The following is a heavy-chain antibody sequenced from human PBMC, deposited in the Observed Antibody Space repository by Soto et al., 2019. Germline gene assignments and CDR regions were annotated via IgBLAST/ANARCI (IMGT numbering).Heavy chain of an antibody. D-gene: IGHD3-10*01. CDR3: ARGRFLVRGVIITPYDY. CDR1: GGSISSYD. V-gene: IGHV4-59*12. CDR2: IYYRGST. J-gene: IGHJ4*02. Sequence: SETLSLTSTVSGGSISSYDWSWIRQPPGKGLEWIGYIYYRGSTNYNPSLKSRVTISVDTSKNQFSLKLSSVTAADTAVYYCARGRFLVRGVIITPYDYWGQGTLVTAPQ.